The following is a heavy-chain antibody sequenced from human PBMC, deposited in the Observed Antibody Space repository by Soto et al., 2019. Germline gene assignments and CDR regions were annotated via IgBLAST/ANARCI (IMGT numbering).Heavy chain of an antibody. CDR1: GGSFSGYY. V-gene: IGHV4-34*01. CDR3: ASSGAIQTATFAY. CDR2: INHSGST. J-gene: IGHJ4*02. D-gene: IGHD2-21*02. Sequence: QVQLQQWGAGLLKPSETLSLTCAVYGGSFSGYYWSWIRQPPGKGLEWIGEINHSGSTNYNPSLKRRVTISVDTSKNQFSLKLSSVTAADTAVDYCASSGAIQTATFAYWGQGTLVTVSS.